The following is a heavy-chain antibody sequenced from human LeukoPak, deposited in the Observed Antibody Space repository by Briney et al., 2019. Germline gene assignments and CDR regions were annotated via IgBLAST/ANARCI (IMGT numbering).Heavy chain of an antibody. CDR2: IHFNGDEK. D-gene: IGHD2-15*01. V-gene: IGHV3-30*02. Sequence: PGGSLRLSCAASGFTFYSLGIHWVRQAPGKGLEWVTFIHFNGDEKYYADSVKGRFIIFRDNSKKTVYLQMDSLKTEDTAVYFCAKVPISGDSCDGGCYYYYYYMDVWGKGTAVTVSS. CDR1: GFTFYSLG. CDR3: AKVPISGDSCDGGCYYYYYYMDV. J-gene: IGHJ6*03.